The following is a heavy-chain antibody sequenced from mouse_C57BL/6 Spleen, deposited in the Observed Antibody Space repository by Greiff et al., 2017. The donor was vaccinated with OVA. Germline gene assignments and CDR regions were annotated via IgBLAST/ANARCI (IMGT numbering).Heavy chain of an antibody. Sequence: QVQLQQPGAELVRPGSSVKLSCKASGYTFTSYWMDWVKQRPGQGLEWIGNIDPSDSGTQYNHKFKNKATLTVDKPSSTAYMQLSSLTSEDSAVSYCARFITTVVAFDYWGQGTTLTVSS. CDR2: IDPSDSGT. CDR3: ARFITTVVAFDY. CDR1: GYTFTSYW. D-gene: IGHD1-1*01. V-gene: IGHV1-61*01. J-gene: IGHJ2*01.